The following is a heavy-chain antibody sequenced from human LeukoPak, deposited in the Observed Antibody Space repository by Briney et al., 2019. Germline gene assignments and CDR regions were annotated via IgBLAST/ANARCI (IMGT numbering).Heavy chain of an antibody. V-gene: IGHV3-23*01. Sequence: PGGSLRLSCAASGFTFSSYAMSWVRQAPGKGLAWVSTISGGSGSTYCADSVKGRFTISRDNSKNTLYLQMNSPRDEDTAVYYCAKHRFESGGYHSTDWGQGTLVTVSS. CDR3: AKHRFESGGYHSTD. CDR1: GFTFSSYA. J-gene: IGHJ4*02. CDR2: ISGGSGST. D-gene: IGHD3-22*01.